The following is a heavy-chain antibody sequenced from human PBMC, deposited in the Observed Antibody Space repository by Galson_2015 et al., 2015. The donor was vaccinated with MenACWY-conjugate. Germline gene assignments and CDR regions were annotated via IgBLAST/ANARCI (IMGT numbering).Heavy chain of an antibody. CDR3: ARHPPGGRGMDV. CDR2: ISPGDSNT. J-gene: IGHJ6*02. Sequence: QSGAEVKKPGGSLTISCKASGYIFPPYWIAWVRQMPGKGLEWMGLISPGDSNTRYSPSFQGQVTISADKSISTAYLQWSSLKASDTAMYYCARHPPGGRGMDVWGQGTTVTVSS. D-gene: IGHD1-26*01. V-gene: IGHV5-51*01. CDR1: GYIFPPYW.